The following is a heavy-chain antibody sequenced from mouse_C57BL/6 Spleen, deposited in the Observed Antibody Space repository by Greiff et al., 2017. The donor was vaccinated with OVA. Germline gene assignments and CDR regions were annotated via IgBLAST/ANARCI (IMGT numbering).Heavy chain of an antibody. J-gene: IGHJ1*03. Sequence: VQLQESGAELVRPGTSVKVSCKASGYAFTNYLIEWVKQRPGQGLEWIGVINPGSGGTNYNETFKGKATLTADKSSSTAYMQLSSLTSEDSAVYFCARRDYYGSSSNWYFEVWGTGTTVTVSS. V-gene: IGHV1-54*01. CDR1: GYAFTNYL. D-gene: IGHD1-1*01. CDR3: ARRDYYGSSSNWYFEV. CDR2: INPGSGGT.